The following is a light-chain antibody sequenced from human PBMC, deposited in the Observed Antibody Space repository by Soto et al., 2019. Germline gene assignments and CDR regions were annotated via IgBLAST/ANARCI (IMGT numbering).Light chain of an antibody. V-gene: IGKV1-27*01. CDR3: QKYNSAPHT. CDR2: AAS. CDR1: QDISND. Sequence: DIQVTQSPSSLSASVGDRVTITCRAGQDISNDLAWYQQKPGKVPKLLISAASTLQSGVPSRFSGSGSGTDFTLTVSSLQPEDVATYYCQKYNSAPHTFGQGTRLEIK. J-gene: IGKJ5*01.